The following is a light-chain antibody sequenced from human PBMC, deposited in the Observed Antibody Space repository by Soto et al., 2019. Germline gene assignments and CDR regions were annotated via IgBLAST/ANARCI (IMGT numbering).Light chain of an antibody. CDR3: QSYDTSNPMV. V-gene: IGLV6-57*04. CDR2: EDD. Sequence: NFMLTQPHSVSESPGKTIIISCTRSSGSIASNYVQWYQQRPGSAPTTLIYEDDQRPSGVPDRFAGSIDRSSNSASLTISGLKTEDEADYYCQSYDTSNPMVFGGGTKVTVL. CDR1: SGSIASNY. J-gene: IGLJ2*01.